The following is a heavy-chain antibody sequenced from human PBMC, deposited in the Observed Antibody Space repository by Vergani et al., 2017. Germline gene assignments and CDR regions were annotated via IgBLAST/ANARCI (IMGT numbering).Heavy chain of an antibody. V-gene: IGHV4-34*01. CDR1: GGSFSGYY. Sequence: QVQLQQWGAGLLKPSETLSLTCAVYGGSFSGYYWSWIRQPPGKGLEWIGEINHSGSTNYNPSLKRRVTITVDTSKNQFSLKLRSVTAADTAVYYCARAQQWLGFDYWGQGTLVTVSS. D-gene: IGHD6-19*01. CDR2: INHSGST. CDR3: ARAQQWLGFDY. J-gene: IGHJ4*02.